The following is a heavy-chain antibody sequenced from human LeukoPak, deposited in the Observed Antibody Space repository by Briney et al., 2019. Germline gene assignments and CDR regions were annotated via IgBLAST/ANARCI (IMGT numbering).Heavy chain of an antibody. D-gene: IGHD5-24*01. V-gene: IGHV3-23*01. CDR2: ISSSGGST. CDR3: AKDLGRDGYEIFDY. CDR1: GFAFSSYA. Sequence: GGSLRLSCAASGFAFSSYAMSWVRQAPGKGLEWVSTISSSGGSTYYADSVKGRFTVSRDNSKNTVFLQMNSLRAEDTAVYYCAKDLGRDGYEIFDYWGQGTLVTVSS. J-gene: IGHJ4*02.